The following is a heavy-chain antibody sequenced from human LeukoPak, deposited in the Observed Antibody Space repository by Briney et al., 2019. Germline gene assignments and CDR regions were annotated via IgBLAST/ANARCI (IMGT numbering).Heavy chain of an antibody. J-gene: IGHJ4*02. CDR1: GFTFSSYS. Sequence: GGPLRLSCAASGFTFSSYSMNWVRQAPGKGLEWVSSISSSSSYIYYADSVKGRFTISRDNAKNSLYLQMNSLRAEDTAVYYCAREGRQWLDFDYWGQGTLVTVSS. V-gene: IGHV3-21*01. CDR3: AREGRQWLDFDY. D-gene: IGHD6-19*01. CDR2: ISSSSSYI.